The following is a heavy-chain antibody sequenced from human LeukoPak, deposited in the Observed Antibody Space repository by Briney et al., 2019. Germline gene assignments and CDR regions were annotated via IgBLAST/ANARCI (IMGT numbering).Heavy chain of an antibody. CDR3: ARHRPLYYYYGMDV. CDR1: GGSISSSSYY. Sequence: SETLSLTCTVSGGSISSSSYYWGWIRQPPGKGLEWIGSIYYSGSTYYNPSLKSRVTISVDTSKNQFSLKLSSVTAADTAVYYCARHRPLYYYYGMDVWGQGTTVTVS. CDR2: IYYSGST. V-gene: IGHV4-39*01. J-gene: IGHJ6*02.